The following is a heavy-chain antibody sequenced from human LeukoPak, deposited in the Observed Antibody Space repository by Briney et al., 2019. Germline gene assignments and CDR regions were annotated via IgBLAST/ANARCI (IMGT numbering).Heavy chain of an antibody. CDR3: IVGAANFDY. CDR1: GFTFSSYG. Sequence: PGGSLRLSCAASGFTFSSYGMSWVRQAPGKGLEWVSAISGSGGSTYYADAVKGRFTISRDNSKNTLYLQMNSLRAEDTAVYYGIVGAANFDYWGQGTLVTVSS. D-gene: IGHD1-26*01. CDR2: ISGSGGST. J-gene: IGHJ4*02. V-gene: IGHV3-23*01.